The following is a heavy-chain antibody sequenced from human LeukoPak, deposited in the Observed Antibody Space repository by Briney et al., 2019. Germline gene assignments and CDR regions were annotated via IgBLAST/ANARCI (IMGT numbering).Heavy chain of an antibody. CDR3: ARDSRVGGSYARAAFDI. J-gene: IGHJ3*02. V-gene: IGHV1-18*01. Sequence: GASVKVSCKASGYTFTSYGISWVRQAPGQGLEWMGWISAYNGNTNYTQKLQGRVTMTTDTSTSTAYMELRSLRSDDTAVYYCARDSRVGGSYARAAFDIWGQGTMVTVSS. D-gene: IGHD1-26*01. CDR1: GYTFTSYG. CDR2: ISAYNGNT.